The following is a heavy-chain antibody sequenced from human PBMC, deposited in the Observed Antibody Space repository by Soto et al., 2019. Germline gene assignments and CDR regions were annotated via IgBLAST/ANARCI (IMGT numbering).Heavy chain of an antibody. CDR1: GFTFSSYG. CDR2: IWYDGSNK. J-gene: IGHJ6*02. Sequence: GGSLRLSCAASGFTFSSYGMHWVRQAPGKGLEWVAVIWYDGSNKYYADSVKGRFTISRDNSKNTLYLQMNSLRAEDTAVYYCARDGYIVATRRGGRYYYYGMDVWGQGTTVTVSS. CDR3: ARDGYIVATRRGGRYYYYGMDV. V-gene: IGHV3-33*01. D-gene: IGHD5-12*01.